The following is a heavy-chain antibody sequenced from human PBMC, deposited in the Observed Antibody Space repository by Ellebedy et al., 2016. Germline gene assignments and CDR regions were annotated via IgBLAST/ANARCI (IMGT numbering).Heavy chain of an antibody. Sequence: SVKVSXKASGGTFSSYAISWVRQAPGQGLEWMGGIIPIFGTANYAQKFQGRVTITADESTSTAYMELSSLRSEDTAVYYCATGSQVTMTTPHPHYYYYYMDVWGKGTTVTVSS. J-gene: IGHJ6*03. CDR2: IIPIFGTA. D-gene: IGHD4-11*01. V-gene: IGHV1-69*13. CDR1: GGTFSSYA. CDR3: ATGSQVTMTTPHPHYYYYYMDV.